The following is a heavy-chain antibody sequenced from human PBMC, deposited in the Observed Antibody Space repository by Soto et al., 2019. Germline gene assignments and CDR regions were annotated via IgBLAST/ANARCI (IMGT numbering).Heavy chain of an antibody. CDR2: ISSSGGIT. Sequence: EVQLLESGGGLVQPGGSLRLSCAASGITFSSYAMSWVRQAPGKGLKWLSGISSSGGITYYADSVKGRFTISRDNSNNTLYLQMNSLRADDTAVYYCAKRCGGYCSGGSFQVDYWGQGTLVTVSS. J-gene: IGHJ4*02. CDR3: AKRCGGYCSGGSFQVDY. V-gene: IGHV3-23*01. CDR1: GITFSSYA. D-gene: IGHD2-15*01.